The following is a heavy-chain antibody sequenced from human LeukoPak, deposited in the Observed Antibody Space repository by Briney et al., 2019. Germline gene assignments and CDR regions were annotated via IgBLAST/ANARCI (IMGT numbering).Heavy chain of an antibody. Sequence: QSGGSLRRSCAASGFTFDDYAMHWVRQAPGKGLEWVSLISGDGGSTYYADSVKGRFTISRDNSKNSLYLQMNSLRTEDTALYYCAKAESYSSSSYMDVWGKGTTVTVSS. D-gene: IGHD6-6*01. CDR1: GFTFDDYA. CDR2: ISGDGGST. V-gene: IGHV3-43*02. CDR3: AKAESYSSSSYMDV. J-gene: IGHJ6*03.